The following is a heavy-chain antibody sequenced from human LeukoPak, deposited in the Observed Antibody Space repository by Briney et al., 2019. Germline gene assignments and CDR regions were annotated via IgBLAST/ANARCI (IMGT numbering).Heavy chain of an antibody. CDR2: IYTSGST. V-gene: IGHV4-61*02. J-gene: IGHJ4*02. Sequence: KASETLSLTCTVSGGSISSGSYFWSWIRQPAGKGLEWIGRIYTSGSTNYNPSLKSRVTISVDTSKNQFSLKLSSVTAADTAVYYCARGQRSQYSSSWYEVPPSLDYWGQGTLVTVSS. D-gene: IGHD6-13*01. CDR1: GGSISSGSYF. CDR3: ARGQRSQYSSSWYEVPPSLDY.